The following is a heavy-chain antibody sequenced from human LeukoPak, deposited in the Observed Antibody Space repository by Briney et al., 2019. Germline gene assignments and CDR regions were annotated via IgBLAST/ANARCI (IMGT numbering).Heavy chain of an antibody. CDR2: INPSGGST. CDR1: GYTFTSYG. Sequence: GASVKVSCKASGYTFTSYGISWVRQAPGQGLEWMGIINPSGGSTSYAQKFQGRVTMTRDTSTSTVYMELSSLRSEDTAVYYCAREGLGQQLVRTLDYWGQGTLVTVSS. CDR3: AREGLGQQLVRTLDY. J-gene: IGHJ4*02. V-gene: IGHV1-46*01. D-gene: IGHD6-6*01.